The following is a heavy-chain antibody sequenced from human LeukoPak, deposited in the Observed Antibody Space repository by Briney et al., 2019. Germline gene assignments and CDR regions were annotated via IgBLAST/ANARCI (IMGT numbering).Heavy chain of an antibody. CDR1: GFTFSSYA. CDR3: AKDRDYDFWSGYYY. J-gene: IGHJ4*02. Sequence: GGSLRLSCAASGFTFSSYAMSWVRQAPGKGLEWVSAITGSGGSTYYADSVKGRFAISRDNSKNTLYLQLNSLRVEDTAVYYCAKDRDYDFWSGYYYRGQGTLVTVSS. CDR2: ITGSGGST. D-gene: IGHD3-3*01. V-gene: IGHV3-23*01.